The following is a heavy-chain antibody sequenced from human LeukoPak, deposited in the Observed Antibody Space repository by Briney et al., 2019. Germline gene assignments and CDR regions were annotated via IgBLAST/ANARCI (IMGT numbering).Heavy chain of an antibody. J-gene: IGHJ5*02. V-gene: IGHV3-66*01. D-gene: IGHD3-10*01. CDR3: ARSYVYGSGSYYNH. CDR2: IYSGGST. CDR1: GFIFSNYS. Sequence: GGSLRLSCAASGFIFSNYSMNWVRQAPGKGLEWVSVIYSGGSTYYADSVKGRFTISRDNSKNTLYLQMNSLRAEDTAVYYCARSYVYGSGSYYNHWGQGTLVTVSS.